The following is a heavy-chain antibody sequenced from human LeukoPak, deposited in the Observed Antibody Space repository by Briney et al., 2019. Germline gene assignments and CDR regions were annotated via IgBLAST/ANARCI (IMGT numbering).Heavy chain of an antibody. V-gene: IGHV5-51*01. Sequence: GESLKISCKGSGYSFTSHWIGWVRQMPGKGLEWMGIIYPGDSDTRYSPSFQGQVTISADKSISTAYLQWSSLKASDTAMYYCPRWVAYTYGSETESDAFDIWGQGTMVTVSS. CDR2: IYPGDSDT. D-gene: IGHD5-18*01. J-gene: IGHJ3*02. CDR3: PRWVAYTYGSETESDAFDI. CDR1: GYSFTSHW.